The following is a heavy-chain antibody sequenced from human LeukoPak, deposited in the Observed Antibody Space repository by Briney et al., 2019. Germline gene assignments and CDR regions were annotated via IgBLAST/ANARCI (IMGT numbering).Heavy chain of an antibody. CDR2: IRSKAYGGTT. D-gene: IGHD5-12*01. V-gene: IGHV3-49*03. CDR3: TRDRVDIVATTIYYYYYMDV. Sequence: GGSLRLSCTASGFTFGDYAMSWFRQAPGKGLEWVGFIRSKAYGGTTEYAASVKGRFTISRDDSKSIAYLQMNSLKTEDTDVYYCTRDRVDIVATTIYYYYYMDVWGKGTTVTVSS. CDR1: GFTFGDYA. J-gene: IGHJ6*03.